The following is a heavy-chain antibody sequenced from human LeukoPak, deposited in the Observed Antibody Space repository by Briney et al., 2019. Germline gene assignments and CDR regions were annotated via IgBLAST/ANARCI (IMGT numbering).Heavy chain of an antibody. J-gene: IGHJ4*02. CDR1: GYTFTDYY. Sequence: ASVKVSCRASGYTFTDYYIHWVRQAPGHGLEWMAWMNPNSGGTSYAQKFQGRVTMTRDTSISTAYMELSRLRFDDSAVFYCAINKQGKSLDYWGQGTLVTVSS. V-gene: IGHV1-2*02. CDR2: MNPNSGGT. CDR3: AINKQGKSLDY.